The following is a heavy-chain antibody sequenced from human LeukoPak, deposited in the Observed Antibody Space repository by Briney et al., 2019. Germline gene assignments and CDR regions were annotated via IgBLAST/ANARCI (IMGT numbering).Heavy chain of an antibody. J-gene: IGHJ4*02. CDR3: ARSRPEVLPVAMDLDY. V-gene: IGHV4-34*01. Sequence: SETLPLTCGVTGGSFSGYYWSWIRQPPEKGLEWIGEINHSGSTQYNPSLKSRVTISVDTSKNQFSLKLNSVTAADTAVYYCARSRPEVLPVAMDLDYWGQGTLVTVSS. D-gene: IGHD2-2*01. CDR2: INHSGST. CDR1: GGSFSGYY.